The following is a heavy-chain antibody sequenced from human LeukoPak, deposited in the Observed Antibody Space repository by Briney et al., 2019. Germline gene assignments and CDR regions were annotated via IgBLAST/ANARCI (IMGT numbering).Heavy chain of an antibody. J-gene: IGHJ4*02. CDR2: VSGGSSNT. V-gene: IGHV3-23*01. CDR3: AKEASGYSFSDW. CDR1: GFTVSSNC. D-gene: IGHD1-26*01. Sequence: GGSLRLSCAASGFTVSSNCMSWVRQAPGKGLEWVSAVSGGSSNTYYADSVKGRFTISRDNSKNTLYLQMNSLRADDTAIYYCAKEASGYSFSDWWGQGTLVTVSS.